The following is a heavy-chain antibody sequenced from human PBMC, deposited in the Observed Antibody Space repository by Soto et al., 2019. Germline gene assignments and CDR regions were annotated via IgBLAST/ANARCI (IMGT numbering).Heavy chain of an antibody. J-gene: IGHJ5*02. CDR1: GYTFTSYA. Sequence: QVQLVQSGAEAKKPGASVKVSCKASGYTFTSYAMHWVRQAPGQRLEWMGWINAGNGKTKYSQKFQGRVTITRDTSASTADMELRSMRSEDTAVYYCGRGAGLNCFAPWGQGTLVTVSS. D-gene: IGHD3-10*01. CDR2: INAGNGKT. CDR3: GRGAGLNCFAP. V-gene: IGHV1-3*01.